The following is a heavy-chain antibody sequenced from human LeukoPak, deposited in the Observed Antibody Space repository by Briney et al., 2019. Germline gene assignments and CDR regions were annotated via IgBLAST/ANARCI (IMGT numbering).Heavy chain of an antibody. CDR1: GFIFSSYW. V-gene: IGHV3-7*01. CDR3: ARTYDTSGYPNYFDY. CDR2: IKQDGSEK. D-gene: IGHD3-22*01. Sequence: GGSLRLSCAASGFIFSSYWMSWVRQAPGKGLEWVANIKQDGSEKYYVDSVKGRFTISRDNAKNSLYLQMNSLRAEDTAVYYCARTYDTSGYPNYFDYWGQGTLVTVSS. J-gene: IGHJ4*02.